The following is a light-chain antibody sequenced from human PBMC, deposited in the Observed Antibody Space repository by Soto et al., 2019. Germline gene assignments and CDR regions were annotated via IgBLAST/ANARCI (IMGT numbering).Light chain of an antibody. V-gene: IGKV3-20*01. J-gene: IGKJ1*01. CDR3: HQYGGSPQT. CDR1: QSVSNY. CDR2: GAS. Sequence: EIVLTQSPGTLSLSPGERATLSCRASQSVSNYLAWYQRKPGQAPRLLIYGASSRATGIPDMFSGSGSGTDFTLTISRLEPEEFAVYYCHQYGGSPQTFGQGTKVDIK.